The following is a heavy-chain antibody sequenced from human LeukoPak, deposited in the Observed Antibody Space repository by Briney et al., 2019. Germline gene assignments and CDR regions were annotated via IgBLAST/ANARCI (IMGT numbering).Heavy chain of an antibody. D-gene: IGHD6-13*01. CDR1: GGYISSYY. Sequence: SETLSLTCTVSGGYISSYYWSWIRQPPGKGLEWIGYIYYSGSTNYNPSLKSRVTISVDTSKNQFSLKLSSVTAADTAVYYCARGSYSSSSSDYWGQGTLVTVSS. V-gene: IGHV4-59*01. CDR3: ARGSYSSSSSDY. J-gene: IGHJ4*02. CDR2: IYYSGST.